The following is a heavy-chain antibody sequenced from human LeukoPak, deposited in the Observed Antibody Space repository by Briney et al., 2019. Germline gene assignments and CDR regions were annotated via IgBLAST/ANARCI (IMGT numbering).Heavy chain of an antibody. CDR1: GGSINNYY. CDR3: ARETQGFLDI. Sequence: SETLSLTCPVSGGSINNYYWDWVREPPGKGLEWIGYIYYSGNTNYNPSLKSRVTISVDTSKNQFSLKLNSVTAADTAVYYCARETQGFLDIWGQGTMVTFSS. V-gene: IGHV4-59*01. CDR2: IYYSGNT. D-gene: IGHD2-15*01. J-gene: IGHJ3*02.